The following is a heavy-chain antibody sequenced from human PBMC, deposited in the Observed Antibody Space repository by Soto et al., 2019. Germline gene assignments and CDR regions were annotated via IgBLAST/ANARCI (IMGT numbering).Heavy chain of an antibody. D-gene: IGHD7-27*01. CDR2: ISYDGSNK. CDR3: ARDQMPTGDVDY. J-gene: IGHJ4*02. Sequence: QVQLVESGGGVVQPGRSLRLSCAASGFTFSSYAMHWVRQAPGKGLEWVAVISYDGSNKYYADSVKGRFTISRDNSKNTLYLQMNSLRAEDTAVYYCARDQMPTGDVDYWGQGTLVTVSS. V-gene: IGHV3-30-3*01. CDR1: GFTFSSYA.